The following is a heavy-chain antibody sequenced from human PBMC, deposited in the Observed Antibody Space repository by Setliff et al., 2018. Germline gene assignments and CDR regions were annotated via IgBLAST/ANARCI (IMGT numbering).Heavy chain of an antibody. CDR1: GYTFGAHY. J-gene: IGHJ4*02. CDR2: INPNSGDT. V-gene: IGHV1-2*02. Sequence: ASVKVSCKASGYTFGAHYIHWVRQAPGQGFEWMGWINPNSGDTNYAQNFQGRVTMTRDTSINTVYMDLSGLTSDDTAIYFCARVLAADTYQDYWGQGTLVTVSS. CDR3: ARVLAADTYQDY. D-gene: IGHD2-21*01.